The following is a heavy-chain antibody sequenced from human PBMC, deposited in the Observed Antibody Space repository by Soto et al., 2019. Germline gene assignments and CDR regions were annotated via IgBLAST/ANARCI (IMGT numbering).Heavy chain of an antibody. CDR1: SGSIDTTNW. V-gene: IGHV4-4*02. CDR3: ARRTWGMDV. CDR2: MFHSGNT. Sequence: QVQLQESGPGLVKPSGTLSLTCAVSSGSIDTTNWWSWVRQPPGKGLEWIGEMFHSGNTYYNPSLASRVTISVDTSKNQFSLTLRSVTAADTAVYYCARRTWGMDVWGQGTTVTVSS. D-gene: IGHD2-8*01. J-gene: IGHJ6*02.